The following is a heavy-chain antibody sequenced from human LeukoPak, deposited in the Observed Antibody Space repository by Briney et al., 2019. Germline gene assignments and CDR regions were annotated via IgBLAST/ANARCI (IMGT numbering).Heavy chain of an antibody. CDR2: ISYDGSNK. Sequence: GRSLRLSCAASGFTFSSYAMHWVRQAPGKGLEWVAVISYDGSNKYYADSVKGRFTISRDNSKNTLYLQMNSLRAEDTAVYYCAKDDREYSSPRPGVDYWGQGTLVTVSS. J-gene: IGHJ4*02. CDR1: GFTFSSYA. D-gene: IGHD6-6*01. V-gene: IGHV3-30-3*01. CDR3: AKDDREYSSPRPGVDY.